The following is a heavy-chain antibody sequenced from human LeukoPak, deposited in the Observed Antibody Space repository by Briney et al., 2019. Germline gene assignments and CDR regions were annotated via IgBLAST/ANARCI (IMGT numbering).Heavy chain of an antibody. J-gene: IGHJ1*01. V-gene: IGHV1-18*01. CDR2: INTYSGHT. Sequence: ASVKASCNTSGYTFTSYGISWVRQAPGQGFEYMGWINTYSGHTNYAQKLQGRVTVTTDTSTSTAYLELRSLRSDDTAVYYCARDGPRGYFQHWGQGTLITVSS. CDR1: GYTFTSYG. D-gene: IGHD1-14*01. CDR3: ARDGPRGYFQH.